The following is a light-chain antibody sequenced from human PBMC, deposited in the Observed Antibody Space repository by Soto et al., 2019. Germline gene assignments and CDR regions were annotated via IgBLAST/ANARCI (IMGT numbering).Light chain of an antibody. V-gene: IGKV3-11*01. CDR3: QQRSNWPLT. CDR2: DAS. Sequence: EIVLTQSPATLYLSPGETATLSCRASQSVTNYLAWYQQKPGQAPRLLIYDASNRATGIPARFSGSGSVTDFTLTISSLEPEDFAVYYCQQRSNWPLTFGPGTKVDVK. J-gene: IGKJ3*01. CDR1: QSVTNY.